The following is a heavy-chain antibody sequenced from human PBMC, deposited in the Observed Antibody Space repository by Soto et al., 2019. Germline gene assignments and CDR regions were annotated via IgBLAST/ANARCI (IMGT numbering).Heavy chain of an antibody. D-gene: IGHD1-20*01. CDR2: ISSSGSTI. V-gene: IGHV3-48*03. J-gene: IGHJ3*02. CDR1: GFTFSSYE. Sequence: GGSLRLSCAASGFTFSSYERNWVRQAPGKGMEWVSYISSSGSTIYYADSVKGRFTISRDNAKNSLYLQMNSLRAEDTAVYYCARYIGYAFDIWGQGTMVTVSS. CDR3: ARYIGYAFDI.